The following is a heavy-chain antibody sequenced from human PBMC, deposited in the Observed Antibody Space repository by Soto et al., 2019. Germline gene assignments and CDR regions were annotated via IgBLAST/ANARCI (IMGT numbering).Heavy chain of an antibody. Sequence: EVQVVESGGGLVQPGGSLRLSCAASGFTFSDHYMDWVRQAPGKGLEWVARSRNKANSYTTEYAAPVKGRVSIPRHDSKNSLYLQMSSLKTEDTSVYYWARGIALAPGGFDSLGQGTHGTVSS. CDR1: GFTFSDHY. J-gene: IGHJ3*02. V-gene: IGHV3-72*01. CDR2: SRNKANSYTT. D-gene: IGHD6-19*01. CDR3: ARGIALAPGGFDS.